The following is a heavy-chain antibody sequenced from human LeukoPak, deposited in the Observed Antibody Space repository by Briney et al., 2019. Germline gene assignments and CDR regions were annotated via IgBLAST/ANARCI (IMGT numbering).Heavy chain of an antibody. D-gene: IGHD1-26*01. Sequence: ASVKVSCKASGYTLTGYSMHWVRQAPGQGLEWMGRINPNSGVTNYAQKFQGRVTMTRDTSINTAYMELNRLRSDDTAMYYCARDLDGSRFDYWGQGTLVTVSS. CDR3: ARDLDGSRFDY. V-gene: IGHV1-2*06. CDR1: GYTLTGYS. CDR2: INPNSGVT. J-gene: IGHJ4*02.